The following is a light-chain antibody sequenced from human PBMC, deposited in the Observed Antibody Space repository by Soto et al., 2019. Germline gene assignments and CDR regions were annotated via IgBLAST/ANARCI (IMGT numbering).Light chain of an antibody. CDR1: QTVAKS. V-gene: IGKV1-39*01. CDR2: GAS. Sequence: DTQMTQAPSSLPASVGDRVTITCRASQTVAKSLNWYQQKPGKAPTLLIHGASSLQSGVPPRDSVSGYGTVFTLTISRLQPGEFATYYCQQANSFPITFGQGTRLEIK. CDR3: QQANSFPIT. J-gene: IGKJ5*01.